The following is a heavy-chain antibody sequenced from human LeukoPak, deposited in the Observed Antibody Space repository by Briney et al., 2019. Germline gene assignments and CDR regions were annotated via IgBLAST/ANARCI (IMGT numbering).Heavy chain of an antibody. V-gene: IGHV4-59*01. CDR1: GGSISSYY. CDR3: ARNTYRYSYGPVYMDV. Sequence: SETLSLTCTVSGGSISSYYWSWIRQPPGKGLEWIGYIYYSGSTNYNPSLKSRVTISVDTSKNQFSLKLSSETAADTAVYYCARNTYRYSYGPVYMDVWGKGTTVTVSS. CDR2: IYYSGST. D-gene: IGHD5-18*01. J-gene: IGHJ6*03.